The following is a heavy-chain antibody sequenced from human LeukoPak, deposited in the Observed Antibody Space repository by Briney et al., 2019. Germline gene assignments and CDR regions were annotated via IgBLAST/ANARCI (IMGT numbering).Heavy chain of an antibody. V-gene: IGHV1-69*13. Sequence: SVTVSCKASGGTFSSYAISWVRQAPGQGLEWMGGIIPIFGTANYAQKFQGRVTITADESTSTAYMELSSLRSEDTAVYYCARLSGSYYVGWFDPWGQGTLVTVSS. CDR3: ARLSGSYYVGWFDP. CDR1: GGTFSSYA. CDR2: IIPIFGTA. J-gene: IGHJ5*02. D-gene: IGHD1-26*01.